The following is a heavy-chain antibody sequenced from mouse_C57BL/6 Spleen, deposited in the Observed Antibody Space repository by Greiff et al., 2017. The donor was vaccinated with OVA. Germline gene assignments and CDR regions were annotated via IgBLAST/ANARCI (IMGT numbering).Heavy chain of an antibody. D-gene: IGHD1-1*01. J-gene: IGHJ1*03. CDR1: GYTFTSYW. CDR3: AGYYYGSSYAYWYFDV. V-gene: IGHV1-64*01. Sequence: QVQLQQPGAELVKPGASVKLSCKASGYTFTSYWMHWVKQRPGQGLEWIGMIHPNSGSTNYNEKFKSKATLTVDKSSSTAYMQLSSLTSEDSAVYYCAGYYYGSSYAYWYFDVWGTGTTVTVSS. CDR2: IHPNSGST.